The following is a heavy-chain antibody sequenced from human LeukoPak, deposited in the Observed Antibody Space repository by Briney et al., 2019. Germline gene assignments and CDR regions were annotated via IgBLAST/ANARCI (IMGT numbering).Heavy chain of an antibody. CDR3: ARVMYGYSGYDFRAAFDI. J-gene: IGHJ3*02. V-gene: IGHV3-30*02. Sequence: GGSLRLSCAASGFTFSSRGMHWVRQAPGKGLEWVAFIRYDGSEKDYADPVKGRFTISRDNSKNTLYLQMNSLRAEDTAVYYCARVMYGYSGYDFRAAFDIWGQGTMVTVSS. CDR2: IRYDGSEK. CDR1: GFTFSSRG. D-gene: IGHD5-12*01.